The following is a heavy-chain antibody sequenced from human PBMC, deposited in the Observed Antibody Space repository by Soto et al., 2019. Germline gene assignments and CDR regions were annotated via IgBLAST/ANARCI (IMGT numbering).Heavy chain of an antibody. V-gene: IGHV3-30*03. D-gene: IGHD6-6*01. CDR1: GFSFSSFA. CDR2: ISYDGYFK. CDR3: ARDPNNSSSWWLDP. Sequence: QVHLVESGGGVVQPGRSLRLSCAASGFSFSSFARHWVRQTPGKGLEWVARISYDGYFKHYGDSVKGRFTISRDSSNSTVSLQMNSLRLEDTAIYYCARDPNNSSSWWLDPWGRGALVTVSS. J-gene: IGHJ5*02.